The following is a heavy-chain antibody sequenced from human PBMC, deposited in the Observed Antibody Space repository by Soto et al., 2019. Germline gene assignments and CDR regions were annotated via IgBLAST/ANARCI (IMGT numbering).Heavy chain of an antibody. CDR2: INAGNGNT. D-gene: IGHD2-21*02. CDR1: GYTFTSYA. J-gene: IGHJ4*02. Sequence: QVLLVQSGDEEKKPGASVKVSCKASGYTFTSYAMHWVRQAPGQRLEWMGWINAGNGNTKYSQKFQGRVTITRDTSASTAYMELSSLRSEDTAVYYCARSIVVVTALDYWGQGTLVTVSS. V-gene: IGHV1-3*05. CDR3: ARSIVVVTALDY.